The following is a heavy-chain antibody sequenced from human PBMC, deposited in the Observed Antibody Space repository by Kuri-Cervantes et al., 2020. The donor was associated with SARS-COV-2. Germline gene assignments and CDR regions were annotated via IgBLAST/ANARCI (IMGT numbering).Heavy chain of an antibody. CDR2: IRGTSHTT. Sequence: GGSLRLSCAASGFTVSSNYMSWVRQAPGKGLEWVSTIRGTSHTTYYADSVKGRFTISRDNSKSALFLQMDSLRVEDTAIYYCARRMAAAAGTGGGFDYWGQGTLVTVSS. J-gene: IGHJ4*02. V-gene: IGHV3-23*01. CDR1: GFTVSSNY. D-gene: IGHD6-13*01. CDR3: ARRMAAAAGTGGGFDY.